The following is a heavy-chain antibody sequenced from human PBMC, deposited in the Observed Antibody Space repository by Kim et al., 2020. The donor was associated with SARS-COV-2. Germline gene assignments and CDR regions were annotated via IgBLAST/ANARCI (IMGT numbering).Heavy chain of an antibody. D-gene: IGHD3-9*01. CDR3: ARAGYDILTGYSAFDY. J-gene: IGHJ4*02. Sequence: KFQGRVTITRDTSASTAYMELSSLRSEDTAVYYCARAGYDILTGYSAFDYWGQGTLVTVSS. V-gene: IGHV1-3*01.